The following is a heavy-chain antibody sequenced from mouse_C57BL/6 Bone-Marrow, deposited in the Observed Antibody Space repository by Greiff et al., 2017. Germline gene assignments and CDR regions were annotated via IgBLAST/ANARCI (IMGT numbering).Heavy chain of an antibody. CDR2: IDPSDSYT. CDR3: AREESYGYDGGGFAD. Sequence: VQLQQPGAELVMPGASVKLSCKASGYTFTSYWMHWVKQRPGQGLEWIGEIDPSDSYTNYNQKFKGKSTLTVDTSSSTAYMQLSSLTSEDSAVYYCAREESYGYDGGGFADWGQGTLVTVSA. CDR1: GYTFTSYW. D-gene: IGHD2-2*01. V-gene: IGHV1-69*01. J-gene: IGHJ3*01.